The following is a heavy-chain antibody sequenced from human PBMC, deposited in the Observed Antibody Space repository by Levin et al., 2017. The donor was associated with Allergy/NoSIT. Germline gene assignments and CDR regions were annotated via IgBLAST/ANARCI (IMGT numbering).Heavy chain of an antibody. CDR2: IYPGDSET. V-gene: IGHV5-51*01. Sequence: GGSLRLSCKGSGYSFSSYWIGWVRQMPGKGLEWMGIIYPGDSETRYSPSFQGQVTISADKSISTAYLQWSSLKASDTAMYYCARGGAFDIWGQGTMVTVSS. CDR1: GYSFSSYW. D-gene: IGHD2-15*01. CDR3: ARGGAFDI. J-gene: IGHJ3*02.